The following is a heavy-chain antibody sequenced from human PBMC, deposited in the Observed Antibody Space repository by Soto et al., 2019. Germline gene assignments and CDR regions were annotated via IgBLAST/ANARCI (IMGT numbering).Heavy chain of an antibody. CDR3: AKDSSIAAPYYYYGMDV. CDR1: GFTFSSYG. V-gene: IGHV3-30*18. D-gene: IGHD6-6*01. J-gene: IGHJ6*02. Sequence: QVQLVESGGGVVQPARSLRLSCAASGFTFSSYGMHWVRQAPGKGLEWVAVISYDGSNKYYADSVKGRFTISRDNSKNTLYLQMNSLRAEDTAVYYCAKDSSIAAPYYYYGMDVWGQGTTVTVSS. CDR2: ISYDGSNK.